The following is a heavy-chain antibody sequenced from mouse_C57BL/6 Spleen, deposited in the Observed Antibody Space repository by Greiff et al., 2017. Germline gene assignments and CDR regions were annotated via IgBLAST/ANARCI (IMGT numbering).Heavy chain of an antibody. J-gene: IGHJ4*01. Sequence: DVQLVESGGGLVQPGGSLKLSCAASGFTFSDYGMAWVRQAPRKGPEWVAFISNLAYSIYYADTVTGGFTISRENAKNTLYREMSSLRSEDTARYYCAREERYYGSSYGAMDYWGQGTSVTVSS. V-gene: IGHV5-15*01. CDR2: ISNLAYSI. D-gene: IGHD1-1*01. CDR1: GFTFSDYG. CDR3: AREERYYGSSYGAMDY.